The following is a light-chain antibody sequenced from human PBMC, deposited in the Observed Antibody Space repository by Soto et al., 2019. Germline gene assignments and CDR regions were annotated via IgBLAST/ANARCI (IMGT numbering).Light chain of an antibody. V-gene: IGLV4-60*03. CDR2: LEGSGSY. Sequence: QSVLTQSSSASASLGSSVKLTCTLSSGHSSYIIAWHQQQPGKAPRYLMKLEGSGSYNKGSGVPDRFSGASSGADCYLTISNLHSEAEADYYCETWDSNTVVFGGGTKLTVL. CDR1: SGHSSYI. J-gene: IGLJ2*01. CDR3: ETWDSNTVV.